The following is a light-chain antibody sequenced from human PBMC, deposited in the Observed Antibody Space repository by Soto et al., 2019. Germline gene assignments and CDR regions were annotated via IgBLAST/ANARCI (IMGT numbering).Light chain of an antibody. J-gene: IGKJ1*01. Sequence: IKLKQSPATLSSSKGETATLHCRASQYVGTRLAWYQHKPGQAPRLLIYYTSNRATGIPARFSGSGSGTDFTLTINSLAPEDFAIYYCHQRQSWPRTFGQGTKVDIK. CDR3: HQRQSWPRT. CDR1: QYVGTR. CDR2: YTS. V-gene: IGKV3-11*01.